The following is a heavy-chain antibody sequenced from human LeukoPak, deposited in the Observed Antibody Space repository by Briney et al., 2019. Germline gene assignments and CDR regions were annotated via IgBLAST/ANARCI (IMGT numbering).Heavy chain of an antibody. J-gene: IGHJ6*03. CDR3: AKDGDAYIEYYYYYMDV. CDR2: IWHDGSNK. CDR1: GFTFSNYG. D-gene: IGHD5-24*01. V-gene: IGHV3-33*06. Sequence: GSLRLSCVSSGFTFSNYGMHWVRQAPGKGLEWVALIWHDGSNKYYADSVRGRVTISRDNSKNTLYLQMNSLTAEDTAVYFCAKDGDAYIEYYYYYMDVWGKGTTVTVSS.